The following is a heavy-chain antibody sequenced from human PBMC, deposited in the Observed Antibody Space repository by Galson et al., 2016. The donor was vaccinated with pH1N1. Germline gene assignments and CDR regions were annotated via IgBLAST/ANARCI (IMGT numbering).Heavy chain of an antibody. V-gene: IGHV1-18*01. CDR2: IDPYTGDT. D-gene: IGHD3-10*01. CDR1: GYTFTSYG. CDR3: ACMVRGDYFDY. Sequence: SVKVSCKAPGYTFTSYGISWVRQAPGQGLEWMGWIDPYTGDTNYAQKLQGRVTMTTDTSTSTAYMELRSLRSDDTAVYYCACMVRGDYFDYWGQRTLVTVSS. J-gene: IGHJ4*02.